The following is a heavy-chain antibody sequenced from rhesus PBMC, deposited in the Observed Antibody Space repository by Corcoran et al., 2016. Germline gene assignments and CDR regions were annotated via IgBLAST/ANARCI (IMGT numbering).Heavy chain of an antibody. CDR2: ITYSGST. CDR3: AREGSGWYIDY. Sequence: QVQLQESGPGLVKPSGTLTLTCAVSGYSISSGYYWSWIRQPPGKGLEWMGDITYSGSTSYNPSLKSRVTISRDTSKNQFSLKLSSVTAADTAVYYCAREGSGWYIDYWGQGVLVTVSS. D-gene: IGHD6-31*01. J-gene: IGHJ4*01. CDR1: GYSISSGYY. V-gene: IGHV4-122*02.